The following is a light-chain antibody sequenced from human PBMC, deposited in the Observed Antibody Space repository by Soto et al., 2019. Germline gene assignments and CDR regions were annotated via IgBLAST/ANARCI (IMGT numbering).Light chain of an antibody. CDR1: QSVSSNQ. CDR3: QQYGSSRT. Sequence: EIVLTQSPGTLSLSPGERATLSCRASQSVSSNQLAWYQQKPGQAPRLLIYGASSRATGIPDRFSGSGSGTDFTLGISRLEPEDFAVYYCQQYGSSRTFGQGTKVEIK. J-gene: IGKJ1*01. V-gene: IGKV3-20*01. CDR2: GAS.